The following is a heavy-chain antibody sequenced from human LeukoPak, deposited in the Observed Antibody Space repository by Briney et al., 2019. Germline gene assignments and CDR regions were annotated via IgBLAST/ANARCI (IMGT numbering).Heavy chain of an antibody. V-gene: IGHV4-59*01. CDR3: ARGSPAIFGVVTPYFDY. Sequence: PSETLSLTCTVSGGSISSYYWSWIRQPPGKGLEWIGYIYYSGSTNYNPSLKSRVTISVDTSKNQFSLKLSSVTAADTAVYYCARGSPAIFGVVTPYFDYWGQGTLVTVSS. D-gene: IGHD3-3*02. CDR1: GGSISSYY. J-gene: IGHJ4*02. CDR2: IYYSGST.